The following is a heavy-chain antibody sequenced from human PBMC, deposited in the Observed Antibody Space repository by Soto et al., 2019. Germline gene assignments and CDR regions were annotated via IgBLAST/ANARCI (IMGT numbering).Heavy chain of an antibody. CDR3: TKVLRGSYHLGSYYYGMDV. J-gene: IGHJ6*02. CDR1: GFTFSNAW. V-gene: IGHV3-15*01. CDR2: IKSKTDGGTT. Sequence: GGSLRLSCAASGFTFSNAWMNWVRQAPGKGLEWVGRIKSKTDGGTTDYAAPVKGRFTISRDDSKNTLYLQMNSLKTEDTAVYYCTKVLRGSYHLGSYYYGMDVWGQGTTVTV. D-gene: IGHD3-16*02.